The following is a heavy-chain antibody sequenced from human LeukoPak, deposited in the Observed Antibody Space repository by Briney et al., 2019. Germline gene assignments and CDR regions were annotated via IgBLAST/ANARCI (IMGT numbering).Heavy chain of an antibody. CDR2: ISSSSSYI. V-gene: IGHV3-21*01. Sequence: GGSLRLSCAASGFTFSSYSMNWVRQAPGKGLEWVSSISSSSSYIYYADSVKGRFTISRDNAKNSVYLQMNSLRAEGTAVYYCAREYSSSSYFDYWGQGTLVTVSS. J-gene: IGHJ4*02. D-gene: IGHD6-6*01. CDR3: AREYSSSSYFDY. CDR1: GFTFSSYS.